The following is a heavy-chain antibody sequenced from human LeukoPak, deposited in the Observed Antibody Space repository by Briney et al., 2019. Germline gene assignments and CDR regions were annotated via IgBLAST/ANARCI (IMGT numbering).Heavy chain of an antibody. CDR1: GFTFSIYA. J-gene: IGHJ4*02. D-gene: IGHD3-22*01. V-gene: IGHV3-23*01. CDR3: ARGRTYYYDEFDY. CDR2: ISGTSGNT. Sequence: GGSLRLSCAASGFTFSIYAMSWVRQAPGKGLEWVSSISGTSGNTYYADSVKGRFAISRDNSKDTLYLQMNSLRAEDTAVYYCARGRTYYYDEFDYWGQGTLVTVSS.